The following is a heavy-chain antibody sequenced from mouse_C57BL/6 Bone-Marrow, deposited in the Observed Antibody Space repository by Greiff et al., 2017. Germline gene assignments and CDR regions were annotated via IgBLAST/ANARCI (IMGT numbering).Heavy chain of an antibody. Sequence: VQLQQSGAELARPGASVKLSCKASGYTFTSYGISWVKQRTGQGLEWIGEIYPRSGNTYYNEKFKGKATLTADKSSSTAYMELRSLTSEDSAVYFCAREWVYYEGRFAYWGQGTLVTVSA. CDR3: AREWVYYEGRFAY. D-gene: IGHD1-1*01. V-gene: IGHV1-81*01. J-gene: IGHJ3*01. CDR2: IYPRSGNT. CDR1: GYTFTSYG.